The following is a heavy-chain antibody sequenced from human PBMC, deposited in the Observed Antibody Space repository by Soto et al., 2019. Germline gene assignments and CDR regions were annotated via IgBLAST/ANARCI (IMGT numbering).Heavy chain of an antibody. CDR3: AKDPGIVAISKNWFDP. CDR1: GFTFSSYG. CDR2: ISYDGSNK. Sequence: GGSLRLSCAASGFTFSSYGMHWVRQAPGKGLEWVAVISYDGSNKYYADSVKGRFTISRDNSKNTLYLQMNSLRAEDTAVYYCAKDPGIVAISKNWFDPWGQGTLVTVSS. J-gene: IGHJ5*02. D-gene: IGHD5-12*01. V-gene: IGHV3-30*18.